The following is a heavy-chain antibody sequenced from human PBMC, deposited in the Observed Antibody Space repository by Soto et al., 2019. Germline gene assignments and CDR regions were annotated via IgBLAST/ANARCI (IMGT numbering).Heavy chain of an antibody. CDR3: TSGTEWRKAAAY. V-gene: IGHV1-8*01. D-gene: IGHD6-25*01. J-gene: IGHJ4*02. CDR2: MNANCGNT. Sequence: QVQLVQSGAEVKKPGASVKVSCKASGYTFTSYDINWVRQATGQGLEWMGWMNANCGNTGYAQKLQGRVTMTRNTSISTAHMELTSLRSEATAVYSCTSGTEWRKAAAYWGQGTLVTVSS. CDR1: GYTFTSYD.